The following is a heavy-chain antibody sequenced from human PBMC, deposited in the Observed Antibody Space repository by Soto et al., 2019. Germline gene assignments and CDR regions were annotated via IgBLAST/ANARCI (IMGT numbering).Heavy chain of an antibody. CDR3: ARSMDVGWELPGSLDY. CDR1: GGTFSSYA. D-gene: IGHD1-26*01. CDR2: IIPIFGTA. Sequence: ASVKVSCKASGGTFSSYAISWVRQAPGQGLEWMGGIIPIFGTANYAQKFQGRVTITADESTSPAYMELSSLRSEDTAVYYCARSMDVGWELPGSLDYWGQGTLVTVSS. V-gene: IGHV1-69*13. J-gene: IGHJ4*02.